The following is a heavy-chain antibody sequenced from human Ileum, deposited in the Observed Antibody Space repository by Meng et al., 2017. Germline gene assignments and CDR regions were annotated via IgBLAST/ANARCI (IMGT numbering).Heavy chain of an antibody. V-gene: IGHV3-23*01. CDR3: AKRGEANNFYFYPWAV. CDR1: GFYVSDYA. CDR2: ISSPGYT. Sequence: GESLKISCVASGFYVSDYAMSWVRQAPGKGLEWVSSISSPGYTSYADSVKGRFTVARDTSENKVFLRLTSLRAEDTAVYYCAKRGEANNFYFYPWAVWGQGTT. D-gene: IGHD3-16*01. J-gene: IGHJ6*02.